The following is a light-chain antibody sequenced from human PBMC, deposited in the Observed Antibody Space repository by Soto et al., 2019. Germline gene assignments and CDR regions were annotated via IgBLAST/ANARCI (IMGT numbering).Light chain of an antibody. CDR3: CSYAGSSTPVV. V-gene: IGLV2-23*01. CDR1: SSDVGNYNL. J-gene: IGLJ2*01. CDR2: EGS. Sequence: QSVLTQPASVSGSPGQSITISCTGTSSDVGNYNLVSWYQQHPGKAPKLMIYEGSKRPSGVSNRFSGSKSGNTASLTISGLQAEDEADYYCCSYAGSSTPVVFGGGTKLTVL.